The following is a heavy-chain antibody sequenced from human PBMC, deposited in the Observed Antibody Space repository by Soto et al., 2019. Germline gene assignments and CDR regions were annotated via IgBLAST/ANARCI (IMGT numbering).Heavy chain of an antibody. CDR2: MYSSGSI. CDR3: AREDFSYGMDV. J-gene: IGHJ6*02. CDR1: GGSVSSGRYY. Sequence: QVQLQESGPGPVKPSETLSLTCTVSGGSVSSGRYYWSWIRQPPGKGLEWIGYMYSSGSINYNPSLRSRVTISVDTSKDQFSLKLSSVTAADTAVYYCAREDFSYGMDVWGQGTTGTVSS. V-gene: IGHV4-61*01.